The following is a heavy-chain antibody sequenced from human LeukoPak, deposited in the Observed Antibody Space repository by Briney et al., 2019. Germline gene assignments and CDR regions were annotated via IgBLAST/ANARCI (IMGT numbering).Heavy chain of an antibody. CDR2: INTNTGNP. CDR3: ARDYDILTGYYGSALLD. J-gene: IGHJ4*02. Sequence: ASVKVSCKASGYTFTSYAMNWVRQAPGQGLEWMGWINTNTGNPTYAQGFTGRFVFSLDTSVSTAYLQISSLKAEDTAVYYCARDYDILTGYYGSALLDWGQGTLVTASS. V-gene: IGHV7-4-1*02. CDR1: GYTFTSYA. D-gene: IGHD3-9*01.